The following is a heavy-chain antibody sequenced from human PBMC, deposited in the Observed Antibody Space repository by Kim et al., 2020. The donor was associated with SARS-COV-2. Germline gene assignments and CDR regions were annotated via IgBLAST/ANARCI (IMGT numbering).Heavy chain of an antibody. D-gene: IGHD3-10*01. V-gene: IGHV3-23*01. Sequence: GGSLRLSCAASGFTFSSYAMSWVRQAPGKGLEWVSAISGSGGSTYYADSVKGRFTLSRDNSKNTLYLQMNSLRAEDTAVYYCAKGTGLLWFGELGFYFDYWGQGTLVTVSS. CDR1: GFTFSSYA. CDR2: ISGSGGST. J-gene: IGHJ4*02. CDR3: AKGTGLLWFGELGFYFDY.